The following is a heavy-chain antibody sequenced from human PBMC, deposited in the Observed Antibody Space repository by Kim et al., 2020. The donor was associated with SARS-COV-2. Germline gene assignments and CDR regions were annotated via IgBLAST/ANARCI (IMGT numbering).Heavy chain of an antibody. D-gene: IGHD2-15*01. J-gene: IGHJ4*02. V-gene: IGHV3-15*01. CDR2: IKSKTDGGTT. Sequence: GGSLRLSCAASGFTFSNAWMSWVRQAPGKGLEWVGRIKSKTDGGTTDYAAPVKGRFTISRDDSKNTLYLQMNSLKTEDTAVYYCTTLGDIVVVVAATPSPFVYRGQGTLVTVSS. CDR1: GFTFSNAW. CDR3: TTLGDIVVVVAATPSPFVY.